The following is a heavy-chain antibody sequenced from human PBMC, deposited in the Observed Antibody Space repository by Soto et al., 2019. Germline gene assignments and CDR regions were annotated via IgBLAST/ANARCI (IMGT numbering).Heavy chain of an antibody. CDR3: AREARGALGY. Sequence: ASVKVSCKDSGYTLTSYARHWVRQAPGQRLEWMGWINAGNGNTKYSQKFQGRVIITRDTSASTAYMELSRLRSDDTAVYYCAREARGALGYWGQGTLVTVSS. V-gene: IGHV1-3*01. J-gene: IGHJ4*02. D-gene: IGHD3-16*01. CDR2: INAGNGNT. CDR1: GYTLTSYA.